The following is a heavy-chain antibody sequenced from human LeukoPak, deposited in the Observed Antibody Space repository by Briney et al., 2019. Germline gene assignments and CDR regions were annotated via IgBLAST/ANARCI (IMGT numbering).Heavy chain of an antibody. CDR2: VNPNSGGT. J-gene: IGHJ4*02. CDR1: GYTFTDYY. V-gene: IGHV1-2*02. CDR3: ASAHSGALDY. D-gene: IGHD6-19*01. Sequence: ASVKVSCKASGYTFTDYYTHWVRQAPGQGFEWMGWVNPNSGGTNYAQKFQGRVTMTRDTSITTAYMDLSRLRSDDTAVYYCASAHSGALDYWGQGTLVTVSS.